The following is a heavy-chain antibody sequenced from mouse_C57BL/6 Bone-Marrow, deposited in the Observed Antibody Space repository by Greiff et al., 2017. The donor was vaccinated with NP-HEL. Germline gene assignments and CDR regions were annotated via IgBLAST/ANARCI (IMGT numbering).Heavy chain of an antibody. CDR1: GYAFTNYL. V-gene: IGHV1-54*01. D-gene: IGHD2-5*01. CDR2: INPGSGGT. CDR3: AKGAYYSNLLWDFEV. J-gene: IGHJ1*03. Sequence: QVQLQQSGAELVRPGTSVKVSCKASGYAFTNYLIEWVKQRPGQGLEWIGVINPGSGGTNYNEKFKGKATLTADKSSSTAYMQLSSLTSENSAVYFCAKGAYYSNLLWDFEVWGTGTTVTVSS.